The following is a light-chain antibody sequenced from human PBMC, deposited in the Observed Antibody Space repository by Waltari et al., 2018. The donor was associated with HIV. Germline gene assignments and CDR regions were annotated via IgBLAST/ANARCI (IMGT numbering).Light chain of an antibody. CDR1: QNINSW. CDR3: QQYNIDFYT. CDR2: KAS. V-gene: IGKV1-5*03. Sequence: DIRMIQSPSTLPASVGASDTITCRASQNINSWLAWYQQRPGKAPRLLIHKASNLEFGVPSRFSGGGSGTEFNLTIDSLQPEDFATYYCQQYNIDFYTFGQGTKV. J-gene: IGKJ3*01.